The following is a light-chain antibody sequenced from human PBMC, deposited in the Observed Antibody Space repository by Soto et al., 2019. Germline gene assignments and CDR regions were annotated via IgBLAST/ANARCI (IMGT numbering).Light chain of an antibody. CDR1: SSNIGSST. V-gene: IGLV1-44*01. CDR3: AAWDDSLNGRV. CDR2: ANN. Sequence: QSALTQPPSVSGTPGQRVTISCSGSSSNIGSSTVNWYQQLPGTAPIRLIYANNHRPSGVPDRFSASKSGTSASLAISGLLSEDEADYYCAAWDDSLNGRVFGTGTKVTVL. J-gene: IGLJ1*01.